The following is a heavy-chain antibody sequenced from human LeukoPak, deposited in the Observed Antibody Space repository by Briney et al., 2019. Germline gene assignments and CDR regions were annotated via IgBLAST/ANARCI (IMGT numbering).Heavy chain of an antibody. CDR2: MNPHSGNT. J-gene: IGHJ4*02. CDR1: GYTFGGHD. CDR3: GREPRYRPIDY. D-gene: IGHD3-9*01. V-gene: IGHV1-8*02. Sequence: ASVKVSCKASGYTFGGHDINWIRQANGQGLEWMGWMNPHSGNTGYAQSFQGRVTLTTDTSTGTAYMELRSLRSDDTAVYYCGREPRYRPIDYWGQGTLVTVSS.